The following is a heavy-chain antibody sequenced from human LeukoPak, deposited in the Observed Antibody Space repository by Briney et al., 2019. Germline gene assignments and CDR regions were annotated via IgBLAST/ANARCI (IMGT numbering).Heavy chain of an antibody. CDR2: INTNTGNP. J-gene: IGHJ4*02. D-gene: IGHD3-10*01. V-gene: IGHV7-4-1*02. Sequence: ASVKVSCKASGYTFTSYGISWVRQAPGQGLEWMGWINTNTGNPTYAQGFTGRFVFSLDTSVSTAYLQISSLKAEDTAVYYCARNAYGSGSYYRYWGQGTLVTVSS. CDR3: ARNAYGSGSYYRY. CDR1: GYTFTSYG.